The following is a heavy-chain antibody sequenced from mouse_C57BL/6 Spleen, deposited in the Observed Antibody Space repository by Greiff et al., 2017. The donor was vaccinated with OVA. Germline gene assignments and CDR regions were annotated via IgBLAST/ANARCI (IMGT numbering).Heavy chain of an antibody. CDR2: IDPNSGGN. CDR1: GYTLTSYW. Sequence: QVQLQQPGAELVKPGATVTLSCKVSGYTLTSYWMHWVKQRPGRGLEWIGRIDPNSGGNKYNEKFKSKATLTVDKPSSTAYMRLSSLTTEDSAVYYCARSPPYFAAYWGQGTLVTVSA. D-gene: IGHD2-10*01. J-gene: IGHJ3*01. V-gene: IGHV1-72*01. CDR3: ARSPPYFAAY.